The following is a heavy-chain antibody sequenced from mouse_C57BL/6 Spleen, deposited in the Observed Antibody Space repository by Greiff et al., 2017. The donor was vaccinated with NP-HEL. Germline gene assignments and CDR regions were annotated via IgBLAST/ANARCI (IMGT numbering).Heavy chain of an antibody. Sequence: VQLQQSGAELARPGASVKMSCKASGYTFTSYTMHWVKQRPGQGLEWIGYINPSSGYTKYNQKFKDKATLTADKSSSTAYMQLSSLTSEDSAVYYCARYEITTVVATDYFDYWGQGTTLTVSS. CDR1: GYTFTSYT. CDR3: ARYEITTVVATDYFDY. V-gene: IGHV1-4*01. J-gene: IGHJ2*01. D-gene: IGHD1-1*01. CDR2: INPSSGYT.